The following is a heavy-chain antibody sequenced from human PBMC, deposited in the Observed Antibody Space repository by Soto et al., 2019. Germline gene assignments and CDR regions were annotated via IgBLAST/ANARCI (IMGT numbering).Heavy chain of an antibody. J-gene: IGHJ3*02. CDR2: IWYDGSDK. CDR3: AKSKSGYPIYDAFDI. Sequence: GGSLRLSCGASGFTFSSHGMHWVRQAPGKGLEWVAVIWYDGSDKYYADFVKGRFTISRDNSKNMVFLQMNTLRAEDTAVYYCAKSKSGYPIYDAFDIWGQGTMVTVSS. D-gene: IGHD3-22*01. V-gene: IGHV3-33*06. CDR1: GFTFSSHG.